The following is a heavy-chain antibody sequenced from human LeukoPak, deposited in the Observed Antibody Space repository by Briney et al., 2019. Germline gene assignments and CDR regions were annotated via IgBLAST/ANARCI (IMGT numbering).Heavy chain of an antibody. J-gene: IGHJ4*02. CDR3: ARDEGLRLGELSLYPSFDY. V-gene: IGHV4-39*07. D-gene: IGHD3-16*02. CDR2: IYYSGST. CDR1: GGSISSSSYY. Sequence: PSETLSLTCTVSGGSISSSSYYWGWIRQPPGKGLEWIGSIYYSGSTYYNPSLKSRVTISVDTSKNQFSLKLSSVTAADTAVYYCARDEGLRLGELSLYPSFDYWGQGTLVTVSS.